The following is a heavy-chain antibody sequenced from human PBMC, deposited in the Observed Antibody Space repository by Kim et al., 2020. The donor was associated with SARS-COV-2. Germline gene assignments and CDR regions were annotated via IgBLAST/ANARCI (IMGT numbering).Heavy chain of an antibody. V-gene: IGHV3-15*01. CDR2: IKSKTDGGTT. D-gene: IGHD2-2*01. J-gene: IGHJ6*02. CDR3: TTTGCSSTSCYYYYYYYGMDV. CDR1: GFTFSNAW. Sequence: GGCLRLSCAASGFTFSNAWMSWVRQAPGKGLEWVGRIKSKTDGGTTDYAAPVKGRFTISRDDSKNTLYLQMNSLKTEDTAVYYCTTTGCSSTSCYYYYYYYGMDVWGQGTTVTVSS.